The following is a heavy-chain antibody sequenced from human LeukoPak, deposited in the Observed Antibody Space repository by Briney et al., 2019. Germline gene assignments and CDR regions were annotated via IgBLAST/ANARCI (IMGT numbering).Heavy chain of an antibody. Sequence: ASVKVSCKASGYTFTGYYMHWVRQAPGQGLEWMGWINPNSGGTNYAQKFQGRVAMTRDTSISTAYMELSRLRSDDTAVYYCARAAGYCSGGSCYGGSPDAFDIWGQGTMVTVSS. CDR1: GYTFTGYY. CDR3: ARAAGYCSGGSCYGGSPDAFDI. V-gene: IGHV1-2*02. CDR2: INPNSGGT. J-gene: IGHJ3*02. D-gene: IGHD2-15*01.